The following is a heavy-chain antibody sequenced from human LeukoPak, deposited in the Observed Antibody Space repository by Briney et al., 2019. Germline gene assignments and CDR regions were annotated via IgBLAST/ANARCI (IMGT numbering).Heavy chain of an antibody. D-gene: IGHD5-12*01. CDR3: ATSGYSGYDP. V-gene: IGHV1-24*01. J-gene: IGHJ5*02. CDR1: GYTLTELS. CDR2: FYPEDGET. Sequence: GASVKVSCKLSGYTLTELSMHWVRQAPGKGLEWMGGFYPEDGETIYVQKFQGRVTMTEDTSTDTAYMELSSLRSEDTAVYYCATSGYSGYDPWGQGTLVTVSS.